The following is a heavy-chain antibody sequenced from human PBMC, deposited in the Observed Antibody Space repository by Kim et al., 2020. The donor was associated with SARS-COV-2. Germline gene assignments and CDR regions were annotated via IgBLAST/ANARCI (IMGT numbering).Heavy chain of an antibody. D-gene: IGHD1-1*01. CDR3: VRQLDVTTVTFYCYFDL. CDR1: GFTFSNSA. Sequence: GGSLRLSCAASGFTFSNSAMNWVRQAPGKGLEWVAVVFCKGSGTYYGDPVKGRFSISRDNSKNTLFLQMNNLPAEDTAVYYCVRQLDVTTVTFYCYFDLWGRGTLVTVSS. V-gene: IGHV3-23*01. J-gene: IGHJ2*01. CDR2: VFCKGSGT.